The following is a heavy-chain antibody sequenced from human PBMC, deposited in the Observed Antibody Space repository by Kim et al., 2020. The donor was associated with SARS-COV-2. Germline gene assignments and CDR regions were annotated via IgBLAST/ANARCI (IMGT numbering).Heavy chain of an antibody. J-gene: IGHJ2*01. D-gene: IGHD2-2*01. CDR1: GFNVSHNY. CDR2: IYTSVDT. Sequence: GSLRLSCAVSGFNVSHNYMSWVRQAPGRGLEWVSSIYTSVDTYHGDTVKGRFTISRDDSKNILYLQMTSLRVDDTALYYCARRRGPYCRDSSCLNWFFD. CDR3: ARRRGPYCRDSSCLNWFFD. V-gene: IGHV3-53*01.